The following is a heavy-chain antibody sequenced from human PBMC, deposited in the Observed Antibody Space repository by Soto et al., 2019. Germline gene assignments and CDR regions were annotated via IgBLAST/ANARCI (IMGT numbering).Heavy chain of an antibody. CDR2: ISSSGSTI. J-gene: IGHJ4*02. CDR1: GFTFSSYE. CDR3: ARLYYDSSGYLDY. Sequence: GGSLRLSCAASGFTFSSYEMNWVRQAPGEGLEWVSYISSSGSTIYYADSVKGRFTISRDNAKNSLYLQMNSLRAEDTAVYYCARLYYDSSGYLDYWGQGTLVTVSS. D-gene: IGHD3-22*01. V-gene: IGHV3-48*03.